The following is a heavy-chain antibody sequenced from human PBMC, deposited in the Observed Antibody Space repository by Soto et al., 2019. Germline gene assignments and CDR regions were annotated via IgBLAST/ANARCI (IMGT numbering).Heavy chain of an antibody. CDR1: VFTFSSYS. D-gene: IGHD6-6*01. Sequence: PWWSLRLSCSASVFTFSSYSMNWSRQAPGKGLEWVSSISSSSSYIYYADSVKGRFTISRDNAKNSLYLQMNSLRAEDTAVYYCAREGSSSSGLNYFDYWGQGTLVTVSS. V-gene: IGHV3-21*01. J-gene: IGHJ4*02. CDR2: ISSSSSYI. CDR3: AREGSSSSGLNYFDY.